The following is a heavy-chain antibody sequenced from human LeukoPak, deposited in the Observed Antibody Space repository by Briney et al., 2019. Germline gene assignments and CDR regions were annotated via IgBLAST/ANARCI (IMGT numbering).Heavy chain of an antibody. CDR1: GGSLSGYY. D-gene: IGHD2-8*01. J-gene: IGHJ6*04. CDR2: IHSTEGT. V-gene: IGHV4-59*08. CDR3: ARHVYGEGMVV. Sequence: SETLSLTCTVSGGSLSGYYWGRIRQPPGKGLECIGYIHSTEGTAHNASLKSRLTISLDTSKNQLSLTLSSVTAADTAIYYCARHVYGEGMVVWGKGTTVTVSS.